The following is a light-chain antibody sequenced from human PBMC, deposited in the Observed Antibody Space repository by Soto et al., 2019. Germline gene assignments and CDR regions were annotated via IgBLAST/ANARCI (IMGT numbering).Light chain of an antibody. CDR3: LQHSTYPLT. Sequence: DIQMTQFPSSLSASVGDRVTITCRASQGIRNDLGWYQQKPGKAPKRLIYAASSLQSGVPSRFSGSGSGTEFTLAISSLRHEDSATFYCLQHSTYPLTFGQGTKVEIK. V-gene: IGKV1-17*01. CDR2: AAS. CDR1: QGIRND. J-gene: IGKJ1*01.